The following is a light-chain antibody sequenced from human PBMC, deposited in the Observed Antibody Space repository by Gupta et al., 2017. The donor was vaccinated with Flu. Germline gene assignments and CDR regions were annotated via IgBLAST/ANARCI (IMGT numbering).Light chain of an antibody. CDR3: QQDDSSPCT. J-gene: IGKJ3*01. Sequence: DIVLTQSPDSLAVSLGERATINCKSSQSVFFSSNNKNYLAWYQQKPGQPPKLLIYWASTRESGVPDRFSGSGSGTDFTLTITSLQAEDVAVYYCQQDDSSPCTFGHGTKVDIK. CDR2: WAS. V-gene: IGKV4-1*01. CDR1: QSVFFSSNNKNY.